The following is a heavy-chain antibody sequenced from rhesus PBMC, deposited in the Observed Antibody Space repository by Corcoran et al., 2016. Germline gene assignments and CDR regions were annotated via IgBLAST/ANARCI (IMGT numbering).Heavy chain of an antibody. CDR2: IDGHSAST. CDR3: ARQVWIAASPWVFDY. Sequence: QVKLQQWGEGLVKPSETLSLTCAVYGGSLSGYYWSWIRQPPGKGLEWIGNIDGHSASTNYNPTLKNRVTISKDTAKNQFSLKLSSVTAADTAVYYCARQVWIAASPWVFDYWGQGVLVTVSS. J-gene: IGHJ4*01. CDR1: GGSLSGYY. D-gene: IGHD6-25*01. V-gene: IGHV4-73*01.